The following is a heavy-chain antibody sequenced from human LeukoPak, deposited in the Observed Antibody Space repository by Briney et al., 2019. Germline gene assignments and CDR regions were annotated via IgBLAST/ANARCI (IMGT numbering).Heavy chain of an antibody. V-gene: IGHV4-34*01. CDR2: INHTGTT. D-gene: IGHD1/OR15-1a*01. Sequence: SETLSLTCAVYGRSFNTYYWNWIRQSPGKGLEWIGEINHTGTTNYNPSLKSRFTISVDTSKNQFSLKLTSVTAADTAVYYCARGAADRNNYYYYIDVWGKGTTVTVSS. CDR1: GRSFNTYY. J-gene: IGHJ6*03. CDR3: ARGAADRNNYYYYIDV.